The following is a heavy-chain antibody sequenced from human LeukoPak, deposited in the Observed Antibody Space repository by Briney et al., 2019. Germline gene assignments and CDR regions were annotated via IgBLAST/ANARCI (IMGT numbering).Heavy chain of an antibody. D-gene: IGHD1-26*01. CDR3: ARAGLRGSYYVDY. CDR1: GFTFNSYG. CDR2: ISSSGSTI. Sequence: GGSLRLSCAASGFTFNSYGMHWVRQAPGKGLEWVSYISSSGSTIYYADSVKGRFTISRDNAKNSLYLQMNSLRAEDTAVYYCARAGLRGSYYVDYWGQGTLVTVSS. J-gene: IGHJ4*02. V-gene: IGHV3-48*04.